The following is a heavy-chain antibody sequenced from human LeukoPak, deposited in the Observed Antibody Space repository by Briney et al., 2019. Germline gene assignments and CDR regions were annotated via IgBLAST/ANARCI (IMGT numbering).Heavy chain of an antibody. V-gene: IGHV4-39*01. D-gene: IGHD3-3*01. CDR2: IYYSGST. CDR3: ARLGGYYDFWSGTGGNFDY. J-gene: IGHJ4*02. CDR1: GGSISSSSYY. Sequence: TSSQTLSLTCTVSGGSISSSSYYWGWIRQPPGKGLEWIGSIYYSGSTYYNPSLKSRVTISVDTSKNQFSLKLSSVTAADTAVYYCARLGGYYDFWSGTGGNFDYWGQGTLVTVSS.